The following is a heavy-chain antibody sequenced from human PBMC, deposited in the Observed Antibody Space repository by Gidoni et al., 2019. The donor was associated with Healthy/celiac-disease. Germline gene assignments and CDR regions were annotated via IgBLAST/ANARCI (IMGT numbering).Heavy chain of an antibody. Sequence: QVQLVQSGAEVKKPGAAVKVVCKASGYTFTSYGISWVPQAPGQGREWMGWISAYHGNTNSAKKLKRGVTMTTDISKSTAYRELRSLRSDDTAVYYCARDPGITIFGVVIPMDVWGQGTTVTVSS. CDR2: ISAYHGNT. CDR3: ARDPGITIFGVVIPMDV. D-gene: IGHD3-3*01. J-gene: IGHJ6*02. CDR1: GYTFTSYG. V-gene: IGHV1-18*01.